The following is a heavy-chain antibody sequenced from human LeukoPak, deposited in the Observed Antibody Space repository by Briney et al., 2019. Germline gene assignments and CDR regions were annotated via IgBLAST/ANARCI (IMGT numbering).Heavy chain of an antibody. CDR2: INPNSGGT. CDR1: GYTFTSYG. J-gene: IGHJ4*02. D-gene: IGHD2-2*01. V-gene: IGHV1-2*02. CDR3: ARDLTVVVPAAIGY. Sequence: ASVKVSCKASGYTFTSYGISWVRQAPGQGLEWMGWINPNSGGTNHAQKFQGRVTMTRDTPISTAYMELSRLRSDDTAVYYCARDLTVVVPAAIGYWGQGTLVTVSS.